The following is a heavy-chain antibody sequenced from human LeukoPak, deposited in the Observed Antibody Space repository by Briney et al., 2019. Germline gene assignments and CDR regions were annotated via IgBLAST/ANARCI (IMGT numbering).Heavy chain of an antibody. J-gene: IGHJ6*03. CDR2: IYYSGST. Sequence: PSETLSLTCTVSGGSISSYYWSWIRQPPGKGLEWVGYIYYSGSTNYNPSLKSRVTISVDTSKNQFSLKLSSVTAADTAVYYCARHGYDFWSGYYTDYYYYMDVWGKGTTVTVSS. V-gene: IGHV4-59*01. CDR3: ARHGYDFWSGYYTDYYYYMDV. D-gene: IGHD3-3*01. CDR1: GGSISSYY.